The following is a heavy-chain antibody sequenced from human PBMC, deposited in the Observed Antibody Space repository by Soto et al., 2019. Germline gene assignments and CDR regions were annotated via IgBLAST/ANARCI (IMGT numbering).Heavy chain of an antibody. V-gene: IGHV3-30*18. CDR2: ISYDGSNK. Sequence: GGSLRLSFAASGFTFSSYGMHWVRQAPGKGLEWVAVISYDGSNKYYADSVKGRFTISRDNSKNTLYLQMNSLRAEDTAVYYCAKDLAYWGQGTLVTVSS. CDR1: GFTFSSYG. CDR3: AKDLAY. J-gene: IGHJ4*02.